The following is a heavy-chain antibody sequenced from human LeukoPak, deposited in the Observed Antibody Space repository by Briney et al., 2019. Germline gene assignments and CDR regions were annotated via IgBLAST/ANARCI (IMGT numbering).Heavy chain of an antibody. Sequence: GASVKVSCKASGYTFTSYDINWVRQATGQGLEWMGWMNPNSGNTGYAQKFQGRVTITRNTSISTAYMELSSLRSEDTAVYYCARKPPRFLDPTQGFDYWGQGAQVTVSS. V-gene: IGHV1-8*03. CDR2: MNPNSGNT. J-gene: IGHJ4*02. D-gene: IGHD3-3*01. CDR3: ARKPPRFLDPTQGFDY. CDR1: GYTFTSYD.